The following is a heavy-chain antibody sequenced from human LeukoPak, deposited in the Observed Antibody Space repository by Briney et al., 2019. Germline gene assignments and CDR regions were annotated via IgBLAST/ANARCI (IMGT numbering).Heavy chain of an antibody. D-gene: IGHD4-17*01. CDR2: IKHSGST. CDR1: GGSFSGYY. J-gene: IGHJ6*03. CDR3: ARETTVTTKVYYYMDV. Sequence: SETLPLTCAVYGGSFSGYYWSWIRQPPGKGLEWIGEIKHSGSTNYNPSLKSRVTISVDTSKNQFSLKLSSVTAADTAVYYCARETTVTTKVYYYMDVWGKGTTVTVSS. V-gene: IGHV4-34*01.